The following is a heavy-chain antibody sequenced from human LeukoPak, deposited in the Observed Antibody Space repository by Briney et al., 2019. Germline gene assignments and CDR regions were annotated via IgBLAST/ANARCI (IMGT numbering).Heavy chain of an antibody. D-gene: IGHD3-22*01. V-gene: IGHV3-20*04. J-gene: IGHJ5*02. CDR3: AGYYYDSSRGFDL. CDR1: GFNFNKYD. CDR2: INWNGAWT. Sequence: GGSLRLSCAASGFNFNKYDMTWARQAPGKGLEWVCDINWNGAWTGYADSVKGRFTISRDNAKNSLYLQMNSLRAEDTALYYCAGYYYDSSRGFDLWGQGTLVTVSA.